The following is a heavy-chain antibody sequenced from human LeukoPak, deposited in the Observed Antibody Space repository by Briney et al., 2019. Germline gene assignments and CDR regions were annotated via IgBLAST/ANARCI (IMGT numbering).Heavy chain of an antibody. CDR2: VSDGGFNT. V-gene: IGHV3-23*01. CDR1: GFTFSSDA. J-gene: IGHJ4*02. CDR3: AKRWRYTSAYFDR. D-gene: IGHD6-19*01. Sequence: PGGSLRLSCAAPGFTFSSDAMSWVRQAPGKGLEWVSSVSDGGFNTFYADSVKGRFTISRDNSKNTLYLQMNSLRAGDTAVYYCAKRWRYTSAYFDRWGQGTLVTVSS.